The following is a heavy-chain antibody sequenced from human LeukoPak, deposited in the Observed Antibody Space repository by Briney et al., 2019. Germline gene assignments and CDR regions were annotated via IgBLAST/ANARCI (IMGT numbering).Heavy chain of an antibody. CDR3: ARLIKIFGVVTRYYYGMDV. V-gene: IGHV5-51*01. CDR1: GYSFTSYW. J-gene: IGHJ6*02. Sequence: GASLKISCKGSGYSFTSYWIGWVRPMPGKGLGWMGIIYPGDSDTRYSPSFQGQVTISAGKSISTAYLQWSSLKASDTAMYYCARLIKIFGVVTRYYYGMDVWGQGTTVTVSS. D-gene: IGHD3-3*01. CDR2: IYPGDSDT.